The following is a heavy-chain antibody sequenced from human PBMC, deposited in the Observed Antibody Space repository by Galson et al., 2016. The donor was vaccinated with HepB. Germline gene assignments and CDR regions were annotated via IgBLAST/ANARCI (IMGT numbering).Heavy chain of an antibody. J-gene: IGHJ3*01. Sequence: SETLSLTCTVTGGSISSRYWSWIRQPPGKGLEWIGYIYSIGNTNYNLSPKSRVTISVDTSKNPFSLNLISVTAADTAVYYCATPPHVSFGSSHGFDLWVKGQWSPSLQ. CDR1: GGSISSRY. CDR3: ATPPHVSFGSSHGFDL. V-gene: IGHV4-59*11. CDR2: IYSIGNT. D-gene: IGHD3-22*01.